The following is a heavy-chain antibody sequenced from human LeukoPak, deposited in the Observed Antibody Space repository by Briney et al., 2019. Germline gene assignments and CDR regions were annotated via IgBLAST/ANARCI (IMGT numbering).Heavy chain of an antibody. V-gene: IGHV3-21*04. D-gene: IGHD1-26*01. J-gene: IGHJ4*02. CDR2: ISSSSSYI. Sequence: GGSLRLSCAASGFTFSSYSMNWVRQAPGKGLEWVSSISSSSSYIYYADSVKGRFTISRDNAKNSLYLQMNSLRAEVTAIYYCVRDRGTYRPIDYWGQGTLVTVSS. CDR1: GFTFSSYS. CDR3: VRDRGTYRPIDY.